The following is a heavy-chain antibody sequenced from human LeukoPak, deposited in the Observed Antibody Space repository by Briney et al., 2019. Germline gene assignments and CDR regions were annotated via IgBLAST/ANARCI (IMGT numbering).Heavy chain of an antibody. Sequence: PSETLSLTCTVSGGSISSYYWSWIRQPPGKGLEWIGYSYYSGSTNYNPSLKSRVTISVDTSKNQFSLKLSSVTAADTAVYYCARRDSSSWQFQHWGQGTLVTVSS. J-gene: IGHJ1*01. CDR2: SYYSGST. CDR1: GGSISSYY. V-gene: IGHV4-59*01. D-gene: IGHD6-13*01. CDR3: ARRDSSSWQFQH.